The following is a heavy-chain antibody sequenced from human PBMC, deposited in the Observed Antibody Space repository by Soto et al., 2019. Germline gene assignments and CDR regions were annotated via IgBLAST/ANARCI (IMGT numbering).Heavy chain of an antibody. CDR3: ARDYGDYDYYYGMDV. Sequence: GGSLRLSCAASGFTFSSYGMHWVRQAPGKGLEWVAVIWYDGSNKYYADSVKGRFTISRDNSKNTLYLQMNSLRAEDTAVYYCARDYGDYDYYYGMDVWGQGTTVTVSS. V-gene: IGHV3-33*01. CDR2: IWYDGSNK. J-gene: IGHJ6*02. D-gene: IGHD4-17*01. CDR1: GFTFSSYG.